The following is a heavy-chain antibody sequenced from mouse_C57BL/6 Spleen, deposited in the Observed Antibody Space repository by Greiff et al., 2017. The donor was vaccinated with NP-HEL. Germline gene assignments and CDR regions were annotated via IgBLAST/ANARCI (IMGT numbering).Heavy chain of an antibody. Sequence: VQLVESGAELVKPGASVKISCKASGYAFSSYWMNWVKQRPGKGLEWIGQIYPGDGDTNYNGKFKGKATLTADKSSSTAYMQLSSLTSEDSAVYFCARSGTPYFDYWGQGTTLTVSS. CDR3: ARSGTPYFDY. D-gene: IGHD4-1*01. CDR1: GYAFSSYW. V-gene: IGHV1-80*01. CDR2: IYPGDGDT. J-gene: IGHJ2*01.